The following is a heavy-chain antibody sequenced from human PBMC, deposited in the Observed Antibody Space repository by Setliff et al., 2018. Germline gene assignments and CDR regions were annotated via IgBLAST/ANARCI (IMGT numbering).Heavy chain of an antibody. CDR3: VRDLHWGFDY. J-gene: IGHJ4*02. D-gene: IGHD7-27*01. Sequence: PGGSLRLSCAASGFTFGDFAMTWVRQAPGKGLEWVSYISSSGRTIYYADSVKGRFTISRDNVKNSLFLQMNSLRAEDTAVYYCVRDLHWGFDYWGLGTLVTVSS. CDR1: GFTFGDFA. V-gene: IGHV3-48*01. CDR2: ISSSGRTI.